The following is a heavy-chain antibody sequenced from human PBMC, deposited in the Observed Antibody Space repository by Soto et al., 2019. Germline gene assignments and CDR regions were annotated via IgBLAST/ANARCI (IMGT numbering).Heavy chain of an antibody. V-gene: IGHV3-23*01. CDR3: AKGGAQLLHYNWFDP. CDR2: ISGSGGST. CDR1: GFTFSSYA. J-gene: IGHJ5*02. Sequence: GGSLRLSCAASGFTFSSYAMSWVRQAPGKGLEWVSAISGSGGSTYYADSVKDRFTISRDNSKNTLYLQMNSLRAEDTAVYYCAKGGAQLLHYNWFDPWGQGTLVTVSS. D-gene: IGHD2-2*01.